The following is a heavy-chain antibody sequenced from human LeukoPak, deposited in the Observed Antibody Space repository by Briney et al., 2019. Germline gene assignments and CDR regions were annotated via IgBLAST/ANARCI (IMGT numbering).Heavy chain of an antibody. J-gene: IGHJ5*02. CDR2: IYYSGST. V-gene: IGHV4-59*12. CDR1: GGSISSYY. Sequence: SETLSLTCTVSGGSISSYYWSWIRQPPGKGLEWIGCIYYSGSTNYNPSLKSRVTISVDTSKNQFSLKLSSVTAADTAVYYCARLTPSSSSLTILSWGQGTLVTVSS. D-gene: IGHD6-6*01. CDR3: ARLTPSSSSLTILS.